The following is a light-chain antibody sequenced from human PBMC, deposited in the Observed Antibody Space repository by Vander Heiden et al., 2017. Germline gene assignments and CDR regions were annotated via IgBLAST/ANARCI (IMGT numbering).Light chain of an antibody. J-gene: IGLJ3*02. CDR3: AEWDDSLNGGV. CDR1: SSNIGSNT. V-gene: IGLV1-44*01. CDR2: TNN. Sequence: QSVLTQPPSASGTPGQRVTISCSGSSSNIGSNTVNWYQQLPGTAPKLLIETNNQRPSGVPDRFSGSKAGTSASPAISGLQSEDEAEYDGAEWDDSLNGGVCGGGTKLTVL.